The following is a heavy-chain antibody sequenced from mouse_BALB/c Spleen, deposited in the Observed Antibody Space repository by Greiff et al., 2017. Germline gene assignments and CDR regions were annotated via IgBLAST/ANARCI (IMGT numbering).Heavy chain of an antibody. CDR1: GYAFTNYL. V-gene: IGHV1-54*01. J-gene: IGHJ2*01. CDR2: INPGSGGT. CDR3: ARRNPYFDY. Sequence: QVQLQQSGAELVRPGTSVKVSCKASGYAFTNYLIEWVKQRPGRGLEWIGVINPGSGGTNYNEKFKGKATLTADKSSSTAYMQLSSLTSDDSAVYFCARRNPYFDYWGQGTTLTVSS.